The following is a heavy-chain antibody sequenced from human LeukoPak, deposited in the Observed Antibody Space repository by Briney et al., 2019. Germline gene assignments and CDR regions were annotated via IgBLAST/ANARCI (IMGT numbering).Heavy chain of an antibody. Sequence: SGPTLVNPTQTLTLTCTFSGFSLSTGGVGVGWIRQPPGKALEWLALIYWNDDKRYSPSLKSRLTITKDTSKNQVVLTMTNMDPVDTATYYCAHRQALYYYDSSGEFDPWGQGTLVTVSS. CDR2: IYWNDDK. CDR1: GFSLSTGGVG. V-gene: IGHV2-5*01. CDR3: AHRQALYYYDSSGEFDP. D-gene: IGHD3-22*01. J-gene: IGHJ5*02.